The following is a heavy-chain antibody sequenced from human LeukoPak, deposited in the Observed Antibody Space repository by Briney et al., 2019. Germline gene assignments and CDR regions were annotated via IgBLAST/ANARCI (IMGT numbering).Heavy chain of an antibody. V-gene: IGHV3-30*02. J-gene: IGHJ6*03. CDR2: IRYDGSNE. CDR3: AKDQSLSTYGYYYMDV. D-gene: IGHD4-17*01. Sequence: PGGSLRLSCGASGFTFSSHAMHWVRQAPGKGLEWVAFIRYDGSNEYYADYVKGRFTISRDDSKNMLYLQMNSLRAEDTAVYYCAKDQSLSTYGYYYMDVWGKGTTVTVSS. CDR1: GFTFSSHA.